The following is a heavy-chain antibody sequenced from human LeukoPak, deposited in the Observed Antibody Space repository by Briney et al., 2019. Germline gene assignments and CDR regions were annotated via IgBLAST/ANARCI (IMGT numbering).Heavy chain of an antibody. D-gene: IGHD6-19*01. CDR2: IHYSGST. CDR1: GGSISTNNYY. Sequence: SETLSLTCTVSGGSISTNNYYWGWIRQPPGKGLEWIGSIHYSGSTYFNPSLKSRVNISVDTSKNQFSLKLSSVTAADTAVYYCARPGYSSSLSTYFDSWGQGILVTVSS. J-gene: IGHJ4*02. V-gene: IGHV4-39*01. CDR3: ARPGYSSSLSTYFDS.